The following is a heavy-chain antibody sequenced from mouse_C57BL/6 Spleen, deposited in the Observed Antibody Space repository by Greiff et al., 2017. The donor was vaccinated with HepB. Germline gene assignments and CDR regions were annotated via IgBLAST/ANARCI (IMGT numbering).Heavy chain of an antibody. J-gene: IGHJ1*03. V-gene: IGHV1-18*01. Sequence: VQLQQSGPELVKPGASVKIPCKASGYTFTDYNMDWVKQSHGKSLEWIGDINPNNGGTIYNQKFKGKATLTVDKSSSTAYMELRSLTSEDTAVYYCARGLGPLYFDVWGTGTTVTVSS. CDR1: GYTFTDYN. D-gene: IGHD4-1*01. CDR3: ARGLGPLYFDV. CDR2: INPNNGGT.